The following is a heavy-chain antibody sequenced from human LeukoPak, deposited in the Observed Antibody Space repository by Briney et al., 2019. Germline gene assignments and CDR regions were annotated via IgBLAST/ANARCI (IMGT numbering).Heavy chain of an antibody. V-gene: IGHV1-69*05. CDR3: ARERDCSGGSCYSPYFDY. CDR2: IIPIFGTA. D-gene: IGHD2-15*01. J-gene: IGHJ4*02. Sequence: ASVKVSCKASGGTFSSYAISWVRQAPGQGLEWMGGIIPIFGTANYAQKFQGRVTITTDESTSTAYMELSSLRSEDTAVYYCARERDCSGGSCYSPYFDYWGQGTLVTVSS. CDR1: GGTFSSYA.